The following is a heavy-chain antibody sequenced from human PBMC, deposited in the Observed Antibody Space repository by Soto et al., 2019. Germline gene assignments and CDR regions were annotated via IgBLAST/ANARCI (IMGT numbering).Heavy chain of an antibody. CDR1: GVSISSGVYY. Sequence: SETLSLTCTVSGVSISSGVYYWSWIRQHPGKGLEWIGYIYYSGSTYYNPSLKSRVTISVDTSKNQFSLKLSSVTAADTAVYYCARDRLYYGMDVWGQGTTVTVSS. J-gene: IGHJ6*02. CDR2: IYYSGST. V-gene: IGHV4-31*03. CDR3: ARDRLYYGMDV.